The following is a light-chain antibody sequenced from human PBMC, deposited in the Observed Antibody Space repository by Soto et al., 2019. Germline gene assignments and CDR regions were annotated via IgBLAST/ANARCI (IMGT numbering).Light chain of an antibody. J-gene: IGKJ1*01. CDR2: LGS. CDR1: QSLLHSNGYNY. V-gene: IGKV2-28*01. Sequence: IVMTQSPLSLPVTPGEPASISCRSSQSLLHSNGYNYLDWYLQKPGQSPQLLIYLGSNRASGVPDRFSGTVSGTDFTLKIIRVEAEDVGVYYCMQALQGPPTFGQGTNVEIK. CDR3: MQALQGPPT.